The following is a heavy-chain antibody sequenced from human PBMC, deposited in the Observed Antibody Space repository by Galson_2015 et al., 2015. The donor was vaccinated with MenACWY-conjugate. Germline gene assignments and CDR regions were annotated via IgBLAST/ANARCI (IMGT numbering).Heavy chain of an antibody. V-gene: IGHV4-61*05. Sequence: SEPLSLTCTVSGGSISSSSYYWGWIRQPPGKGLEWIGYIYYSGSTNYNPSLKSRVTISVDTSKNQFSLKLSSVTAADTAVYYCARVLDSSSNGYYFDYWGQGTLVTVSS. CDR3: ARVLDSSSNGYYFDY. CDR1: GGSISSSSYY. D-gene: IGHD6-6*01. J-gene: IGHJ4*02. CDR2: IYYSGST.